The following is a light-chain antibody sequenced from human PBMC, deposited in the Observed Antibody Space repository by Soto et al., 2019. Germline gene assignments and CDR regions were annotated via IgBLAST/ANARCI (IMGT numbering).Light chain of an antibody. CDR3: QAFDNSLSASGV. CDR2: GNS. Sequence: QYVLTQPPSVSGAPGQRVTISCAGRSSHIGATYDIHWYQQLPGAAPRLLIYGNSNRPSGVPDRFAGSKSGTSASLAIIGLRVEDEGIYYCQAFDNSLSASGVFGGGTKVTVL. CDR1: SSHIGATYD. V-gene: IGLV1-40*01. J-gene: IGLJ3*02.